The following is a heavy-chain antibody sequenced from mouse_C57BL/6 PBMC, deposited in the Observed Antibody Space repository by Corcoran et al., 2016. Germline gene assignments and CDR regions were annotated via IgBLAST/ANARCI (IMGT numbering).Heavy chain of an antibody. J-gene: IGHJ4*01. V-gene: IGHV9-3*01. D-gene: IGHD2-5*01. CDR2: INTYSGVP. Sequence: QIQLVQSGPELKKPGETVKISCKASGYTFTTYGMSWVKQAPGKGLKWMGWINTYSGVPTYADDFKGRFAFSLETSASTAYLQINNLKNEDTATYFCARFDSNYVYYYAMDYWGQGTSVTVSS. CDR3: ARFDSNYVYYYAMDY. CDR1: GYTFTTYG.